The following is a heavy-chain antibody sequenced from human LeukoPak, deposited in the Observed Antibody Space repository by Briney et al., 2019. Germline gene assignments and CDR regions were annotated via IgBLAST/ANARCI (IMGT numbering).Heavy chain of an antibody. CDR1: GGTFSSYA. CDR2: IIPIFGIA. CDR3: ARQDSSGYYYDY. V-gene: IGHV1-69*04. J-gene: IGHJ4*02. Sequence: SVKVSCKASGGTFSSYAIRWVRQAPGQGGEWMGRIIPIFGIANYAQKFQGRVTITAEKSTSTAYMELSTLRSEDTAVYYCARQDSSGYYYDYWGQGTLVTVSS. D-gene: IGHD3-22*01.